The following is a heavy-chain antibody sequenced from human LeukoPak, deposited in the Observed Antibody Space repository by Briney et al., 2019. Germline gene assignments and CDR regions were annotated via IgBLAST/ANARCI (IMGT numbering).Heavy chain of an antibody. CDR2: ISAYNGNT. Sequence: ASVKVSCKASGYTFTSYDINWVRQAPGQGLEWMGWISAYNGNTNYAQKLQGRVTMTTDTSTSTAYMELRSLRSDDTAVYYCAREIAPYNWFDPWGQGTLVTVSS. V-gene: IGHV1-18*01. CDR3: AREIAPYNWFDP. CDR1: GYTFTSYD. J-gene: IGHJ5*02. D-gene: IGHD2/OR15-2a*01.